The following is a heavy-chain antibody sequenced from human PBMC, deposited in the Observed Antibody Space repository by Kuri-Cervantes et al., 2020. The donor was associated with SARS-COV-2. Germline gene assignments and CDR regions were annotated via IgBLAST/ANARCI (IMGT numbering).Heavy chain of an antibody. CDR3: AREDLGSTYYMDV. CDR1: GFIFSDYY. Sequence: GGYLRLHCTASGFIFSDYYMTWIRQAPGKGLEWVSNIGPSGTTKYYADSVKGRFTISSDHAKNSLYLQMSSLRAEDTAVYYCAREDLGSTYYMDVWGKGTTVTVSS. J-gene: IGHJ6*03. CDR2: IGPSGTTK. V-gene: IGHV3-11*04. D-gene: IGHD2-2*01.